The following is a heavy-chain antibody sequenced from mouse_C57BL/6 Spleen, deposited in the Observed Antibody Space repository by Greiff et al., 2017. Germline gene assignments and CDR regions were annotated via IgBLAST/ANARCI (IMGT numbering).Heavy chain of an antibody. CDR3: ANSYYAFAY. CDR2: ISSGSSTI. CDR1: GFTFSDYG. Sequence: EVKLVESGGGLVKPGGSLKLSCAASGFTFSDYGMHWVRQAPEKGLEWVAYISSGSSTIDYADTMKGRFTISRDNAKNTLFLQMTSLRSEDTAMYYCANSYYAFAYWGQGTLVTVSA. J-gene: IGHJ3*01. V-gene: IGHV5-17*01. D-gene: IGHD2-12*01.